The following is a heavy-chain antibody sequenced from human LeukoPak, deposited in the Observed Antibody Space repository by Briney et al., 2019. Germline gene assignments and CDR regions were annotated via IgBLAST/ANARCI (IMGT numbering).Heavy chain of an antibody. J-gene: IGHJ4*02. CDR1: GFTVSSNY. D-gene: IGHD2-8*01. Sequence: GGSLRLSCAASGFTVSSNYMSWVRQAPGKGLEWVSVIYSGGSTYYADSVKGRFTISRDNSRNTLYLQMNSLRAEDTAVYYCAKRMEAASYFDYWGQGTVVTVSS. V-gene: IGHV3-53*01. CDR2: IYSGGST. CDR3: AKRMEAASYFDY.